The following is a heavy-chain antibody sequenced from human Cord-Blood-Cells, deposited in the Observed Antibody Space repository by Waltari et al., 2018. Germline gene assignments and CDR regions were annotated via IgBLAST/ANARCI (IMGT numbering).Heavy chain of an antibody. D-gene: IGHD6-13*01. Sequence: IPFKVSGPTLVKLTQTLTLTCTFSRFSLSHSGLGLGWIRQSPGQAPEWLALIYWDDDKRHSPSLKSRLTITKDTSKNQVVLTMTNMDPVDTATYYCAHSVPGYSSSWYPRGDAFDIWGQGTMVTVSS. J-gene: IGHJ3*02. CDR1: RFSLSHSGLG. CDR2: IYWDDDK. V-gene: IGHV2-5*02. CDR3: AHSVPGYSSSWYPRGDAFDI.